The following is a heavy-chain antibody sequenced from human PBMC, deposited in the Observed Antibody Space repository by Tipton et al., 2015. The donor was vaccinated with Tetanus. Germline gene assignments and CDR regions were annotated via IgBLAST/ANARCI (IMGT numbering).Heavy chain of an antibody. CDR1: GFTFSTNA. CDR2: IWNDGSYK. D-gene: IGHD1-26*01. Sequence: SLRLSCAASGFTFSTNAMHWVRQAPGKGLEWVAAIWNDGSYKYYADSVKGRFTSSRDNSKNIHYLEMSSLRAEDTAVYYCARWLEGSIAELDYWGQGTLVAVSS. CDR3: ARWLEGSIAELDY. J-gene: IGHJ4*02. V-gene: IGHV3-33*01.